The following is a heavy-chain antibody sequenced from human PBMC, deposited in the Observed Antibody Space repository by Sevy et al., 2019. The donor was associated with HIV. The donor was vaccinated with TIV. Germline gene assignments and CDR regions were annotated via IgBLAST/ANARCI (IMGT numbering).Heavy chain of an antibody. CDR3: AREGEEGMDV. V-gene: IGHV3-30-3*01. J-gene: IGHJ6*02. CDR1: GFTFSSYA. CDR2: ISYDGSNK. Sequence: GGSLRLSCAASGFTFSSYAMHWVRQAPGKGLEWVAVISYDGSNKYYADSVKGRFSISRDNSKNTLYLQMNSLRAEDTAVYYCAREGEEGMDVWGQGTTVTVSS.